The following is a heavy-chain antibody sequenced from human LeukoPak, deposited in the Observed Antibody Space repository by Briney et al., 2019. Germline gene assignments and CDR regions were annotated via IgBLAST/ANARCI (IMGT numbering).Heavy chain of an antibody. V-gene: IGHV3-33*01. Sequence: GGSLRLSCAASGFSFSSYGMHWVRQAPGKGLEWVAVIWYDGTNKYYADSVKGRFTISRDNSKNTLYLQMNSLRAEDTAVYYCARDRGGSYYPEYFQHWGQGTLVTVSS. D-gene: IGHD1-26*01. J-gene: IGHJ1*01. CDR1: GFSFSSYG. CDR3: ARDRGGSYYPEYFQH. CDR2: IWYDGTNK.